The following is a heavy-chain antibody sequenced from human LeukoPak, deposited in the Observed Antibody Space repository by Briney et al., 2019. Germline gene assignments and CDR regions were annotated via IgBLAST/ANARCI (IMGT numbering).Heavy chain of an antibody. CDR1: GFTFSSYA. D-gene: IGHD1-1*01. V-gene: IGHV3-30-3*01. CDR2: ISYDGSQE. CDR3: ARDSATGTRDAFDI. J-gene: IGHJ3*02. Sequence: GGSLRLSCAASGFTFSSYAIHWVRQAPGKGLEWVAVISYDGSQEYNADSVKGRFTISRDNSKNTLYLQMNSLRVEDTAVYYCARDSATGTRDAFDIWGQGTMVTVSS.